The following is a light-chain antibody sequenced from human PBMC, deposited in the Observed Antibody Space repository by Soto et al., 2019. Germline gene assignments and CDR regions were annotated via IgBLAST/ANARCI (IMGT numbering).Light chain of an antibody. Sequence: QSALTQSSSASGSPGQSVTISCTGTSSDVGGHNYVSWYQHHPGKAPKLMIYEVSKRPSGVPDRFSGSKSGNTASLTVSGLQAEDEAVYYCSSTAGNNNLVFGGGTKLTVL. V-gene: IGLV2-8*01. CDR2: EVS. CDR3: SSTAGNNNLV. J-gene: IGLJ3*02. CDR1: SSDVGGHNY.